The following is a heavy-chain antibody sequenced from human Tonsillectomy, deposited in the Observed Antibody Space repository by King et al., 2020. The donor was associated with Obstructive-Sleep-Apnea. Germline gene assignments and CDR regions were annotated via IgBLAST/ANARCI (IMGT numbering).Heavy chain of an antibody. Sequence: QLVQSGAEVKKSGESLKISCKGSGYSFTSYWIGWVRQQPGKGLEWMGIIYPGDSDTRYSPAFRGQVTISADKSISTAYLQWSSLKASDTAMYYCARWGSAVAGDNWFDPWGRGTLVSVSS. CDR1: GYSFTSYW. CDR2: IYPGDSDT. D-gene: IGHD6-19*01. J-gene: IGHJ5*02. CDR3: ARWGSAVAGDNWFDP. V-gene: IGHV5-51*01.